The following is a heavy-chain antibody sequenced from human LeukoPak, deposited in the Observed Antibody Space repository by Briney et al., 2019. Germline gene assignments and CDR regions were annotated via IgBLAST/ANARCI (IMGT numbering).Heavy chain of an antibody. D-gene: IGHD7-27*01. CDR2: IRPSGSDM. Sequence: GGSLRLSCAASGFTFSGFSLTWVRQAPGKGLEWISNIRPSGSDMYYAASVKGRFTISRDSATNSLYLQMDNLEVDDSAVYFCVRDFNWAFDSWGQGTLVTVSS. J-gene: IGHJ4*02. V-gene: IGHV3-48*01. CDR1: GFTFSGFS. CDR3: VRDFNWAFDS.